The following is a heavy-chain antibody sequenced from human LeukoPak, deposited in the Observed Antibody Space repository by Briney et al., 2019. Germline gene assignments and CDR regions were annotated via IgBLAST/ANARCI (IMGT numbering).Heavy chain of an antibody. CDR2: ISGSGGST. Sequence: GGSLRLSCAASGFTFSSYAMSWVRQAPGEGLEWVSAISGSGGSTYYADSVKGRFTISRDNSKNTLYLQMNSLRAEDTAVYYCAKVMVRGDYFDYWGQGTLVAVSS. D-gene: IGHD3-10*01. J-gene: IGHJ4*02. CDR1: GFTFSSYA. V-gene: IGHV3-23*01. CDR3: AKVMVRGDYFDY.